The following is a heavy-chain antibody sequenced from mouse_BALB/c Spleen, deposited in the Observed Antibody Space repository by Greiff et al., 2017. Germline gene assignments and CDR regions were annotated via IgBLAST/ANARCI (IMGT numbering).Heavy chain of an antibody. CDR2: ISSGGST. V-gene: IGHV5-6-5*01. D-gene: IGHD2-2*01. Sequence: EVMLVESGGGLVKPGGSLKLSCAASGFTFSDYYMYWVRQTPEKRLEWVATISSGGSTYYPDSVKGRFTISRDNARNILYLQMSSLRSEDTAMYYCARGGYDGYYFDYWGQGTTLTVSS. CDR3: ARGGYDGYYFDY. CDR1: GFTFSDYY. J-gene: IGHJ2*01.